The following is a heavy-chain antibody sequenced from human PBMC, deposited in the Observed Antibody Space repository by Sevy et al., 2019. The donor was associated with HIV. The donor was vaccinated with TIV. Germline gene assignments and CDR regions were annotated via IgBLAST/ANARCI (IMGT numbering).Heavy chain of an antibody. J-gene: IGHJ4*02. V-gene: IGHV3-7*01. Sequence: GGSLRLSCAASGFRFSNFWMSWVRQAPGKGLEWVVNINEDGAVKYYADSVKGRFIISRDTANDSLYVQMFSLRAEDTAVYYCAKIGKRGWDFDSWGQGTRVTVSS. D-gene: IGHD6-19*01. CDR3: AKIGKRGWDFDS. CDR1: GFRFSNFW. CDR2: INEDGAVK.